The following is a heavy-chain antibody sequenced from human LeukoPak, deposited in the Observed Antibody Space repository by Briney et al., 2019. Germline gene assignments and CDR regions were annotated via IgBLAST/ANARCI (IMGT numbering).Heavy chain of an antibody. J-gene: IGHJ4*02. Sequence: GGSLRLSCAASGFTFSTYTMNWVRQAPGQGLEWVSSITSNGYYIYYADSVKGRFTISRDNAKNSLYLQMNSLRAEDTAVYYCARALEYSSSPHFDYWGQGTLVTVSS. V-gene: IGHV3-21*01. CDR1: GFTFSTYT. CDR3: ARALEYSSSPHFDY. D-gene: IGHD6-6*01. CDR2: ITSNGYYI.